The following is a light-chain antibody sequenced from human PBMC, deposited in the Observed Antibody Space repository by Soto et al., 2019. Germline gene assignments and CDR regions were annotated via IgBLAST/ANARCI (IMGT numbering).Light chain of an antibody. J-gene: IGKJ4*01. V-gene: IGKV3-20*01. CDR2: DES. CDR3: QQYGSSPLT. Sequence: EIVLTQSPGTLSLSPGGRATLSCMASQSVSSSYLAWYHQKPGQAPRLLIYDESSRATGIPDRFSGSGYGTDVTLTISRLETEDFAVYYCQQYGSSPLTFGGGTKVEIK. CDR1: QSVSSSY.